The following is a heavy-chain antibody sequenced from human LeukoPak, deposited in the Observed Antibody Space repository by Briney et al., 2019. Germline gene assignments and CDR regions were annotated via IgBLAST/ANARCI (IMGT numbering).Heavy chain of an antibody. D-gene: IGHD6-6*01. CDR1: GGSFSGYY. Sequence: SETLSLTCAVYGGSFSGYYWSWIRQPPGKGLEWIGEINHSGSTNYNPSLKSRVTISVDTSKNQFSLKLSSVTAADTAVYYCASEGAARRNWFDPWGQGTLVTVSS. V-gene: IGHV4-34*01. CDR3: ASEGAARRNWFDP. J-gene: IGHJ5*02. CDR2: INHSGST.